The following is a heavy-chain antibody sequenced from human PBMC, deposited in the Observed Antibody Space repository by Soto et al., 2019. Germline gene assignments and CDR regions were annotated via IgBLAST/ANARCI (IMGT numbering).Heavy chain of an antibody. J-gene: IGHJ4*02. CDR2: ASIGGST. D-gene: IGHD2-15*01. V-gene: IGHV3-23*01. CDR3: AKRRGAGGHFDY. CDR1: GFTFSSYA. Sequence: DVQLLESGGGLVQPEGSLRLSCAASGFTFSSYAMGWVRQGPGKGLEWVAVASIGGSTHYADSVRGRFTISRDNSKDTLSRQMNSLTAEDTAVYFCAKRRGAGGHFDYWGQGALVTVSS.